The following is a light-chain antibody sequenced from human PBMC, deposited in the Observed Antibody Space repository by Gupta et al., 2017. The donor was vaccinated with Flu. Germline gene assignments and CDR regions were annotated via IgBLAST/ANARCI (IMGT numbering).Light chain of an antibody. V-gene: IGLV2-14*01. CDR1: SSDIGSYKY. CDR2: DVT. Sequence: QSALTQPASVSGSPGQSITISCTGTSSDIGSYKYVSWYQQHPGKAPQLLIYDVTNRPSGVSTRFSGSKSGDTASLTISGRQSEDEADYYGSACTSSTTIVFGGGTRLTVL. CDR3: SACTSSTTIV. J-gene: IGLJ2*01.